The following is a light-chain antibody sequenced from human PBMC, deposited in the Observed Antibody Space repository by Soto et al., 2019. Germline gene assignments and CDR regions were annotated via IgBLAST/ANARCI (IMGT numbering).Light chain of an antibody. Sequence: VWTQYTGTLSLSPGERATLSCRASRSISSYLAWYQQKPGQAPRLLIYDAFNRATGIPARFSGSGSGTDFTLTISSLEPEDFAVYYCQQRTNWPLTSGGGTKVAIK. CDR1: RSISSY. CDR2: DAF. V-gene: IGKV3-11*01. CDR3: QQRTNWPLT. J-gene: IGKJ4*01.